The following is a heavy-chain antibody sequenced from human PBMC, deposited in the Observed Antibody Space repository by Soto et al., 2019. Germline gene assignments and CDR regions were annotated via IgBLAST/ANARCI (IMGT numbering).Heavy chain of an antibody. CDR3: ARLYTYGYYHFDH. V-gene: IGHV1-18*01. Sequence: ASVKVSCKASGYSFISYGISWVRQAPRQGLEWMGWINTDTGNRIYAQKFQGRVTLTTNTSTSTAYMELKSLTSDDTAMYFCARLYTYGYYHFDHWGQGTLVTVSS. J-gene: IGHJ4*02. CDR1: GYSFISYG. D-gene: IGHD3-22*01. CDR2: INTDTGNR.